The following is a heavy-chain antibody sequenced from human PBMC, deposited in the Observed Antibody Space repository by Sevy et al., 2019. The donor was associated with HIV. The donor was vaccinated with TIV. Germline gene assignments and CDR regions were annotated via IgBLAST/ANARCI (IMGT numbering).Heavy chain of an antibody. CDR2: ISSSKYI. CDR1: GFIFSSYS. J-gene: IGHJ4*02. D-gene: IGHD6-13*01. Sequence: GRSLRLSCAASGFIFSSYSINWVRQAPGKGLEWVSSISSSKYIYYADSVKGRFTISRDNAKNSLYLQMNSLRAEDTAVYYCARDPAIAAAVTFDNWGQGTLVTVSS. CDR3: ARDPAIAAAVTFDN. V-gene: IGHV3-21*01.